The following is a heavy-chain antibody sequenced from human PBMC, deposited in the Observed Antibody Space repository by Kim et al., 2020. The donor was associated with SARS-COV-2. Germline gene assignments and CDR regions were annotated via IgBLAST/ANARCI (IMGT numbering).Heavy chain of an antibody. CDR1: GFTFSSYA. D-gene: IGHD5-12*01. J-gene: IGHJ3*02. Sequence: GGSLRLSCSASGFTFSSYAMHWVRQAPGKGLEYVSAISSNGGSTYYADSVKGRFTISRDNSKNTLYLQMSSLRAEDTAVYYCVGGVATTPDDAFDIWGQGTMVTVSS. CDR2: ISSNGGST. CDR3: VGGVATTPDDAFDI. V-gene: IGHV3-64D*09.